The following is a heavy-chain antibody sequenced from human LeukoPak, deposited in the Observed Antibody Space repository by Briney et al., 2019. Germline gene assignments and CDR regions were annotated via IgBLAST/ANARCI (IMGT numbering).Heavy chain of an antibody. CDR1: GGSISSGDCY. CDR3: ARGGSVHYFDY. J-gene: IGHJ4*02. D-gene: IGHD3-16*01. CDR2: IYYSGST. V-gene: IGHV4-30-4*08. Sequence: PSETLSLTCTVSGGSISSGDCYWSWIRQPPGKGLEWIGYIYYSGSTYYNPSLKSRVTISVDTSKKQFSLKLSSVTAADTAVYYCARGGSVHYFDYWGQGTLVTVSS.